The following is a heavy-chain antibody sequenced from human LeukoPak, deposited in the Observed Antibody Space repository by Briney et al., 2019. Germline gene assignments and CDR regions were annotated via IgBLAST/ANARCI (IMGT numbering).Heavy chain of an antibody. V-gene: IGHV1-69*13. CDR2: IIPIFGTA. CDR1: GGTFSSYA. CDR3: ARDSHRYSSLFDY. Sequence: SVKVSCKASGGTFSSYAISWVRQAPGQGLEWMGGIIPIFGTANYAQKFQGRVTITADESTSTAYMELSSLRSEDTAVYYCARDSHRYSSLFDYWGQGTLVTVSS. D-gene: IGHD6-13*01. J-gene: IGHJ4*02.